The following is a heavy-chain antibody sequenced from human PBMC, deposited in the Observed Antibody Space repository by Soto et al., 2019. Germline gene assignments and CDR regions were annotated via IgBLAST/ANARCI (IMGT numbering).Heavy chain of an antibody. V-gene: IGHV3-30*19. CDR3: ARGGTDGSYFDY. Sequence: VQLVESGGGVVQPGRSLRLSCATSGFSFRRYGMHWVRQAPGKGLEWVAVVFYDGSNKYYADSVKGRFTISRDNSKNTLFLQMNSLRAEDTAVYYCARGGTDGSYFDYWGQGILVTVSS. CDR1: GFSFRRYG. J-gene: IGHJ4*02. CDR2: VFYDGSNK. D-gene: IGHD3-16*01.